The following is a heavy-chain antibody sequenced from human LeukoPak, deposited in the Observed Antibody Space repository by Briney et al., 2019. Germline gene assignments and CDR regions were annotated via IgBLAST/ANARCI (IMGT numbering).Heavy chain of an antibody. V-gene: IGHV5-51*01. CDR3: ARPYCSSTSCTKSSGY. D-gene: IGHD2-2*01. Sequence: GESLKISCKGPGYSFTSFWIGWVRQMPGKGLEWMGIIYPGDSDTRYSPSFQGQVTISADKSISTAYLQWSSLKASDTAMYYCARPYCSSTSCTKSSGYWGQGTLVTVSS. CDR2: IYPGDSDT. J-gene: IGHJ4*02. CDR1: GYSFTSFW.